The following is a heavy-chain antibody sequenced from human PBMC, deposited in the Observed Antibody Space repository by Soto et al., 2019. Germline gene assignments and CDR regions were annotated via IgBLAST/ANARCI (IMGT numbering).Heavy chain of an antibody. J-gene: IGHJ4*02. V-gene: IGHV1-69*01. D-gene: IGHD2-15*01. Sequence: QVQLAQSGAEMTKPGSSVKVSCRASGGSFSDFAFSWVRQAPGQGLEWMGGIIPMFAATKYAQRLQDRATITADESTNTVYLALNSLTSEDTAIYYCARGAIVAVPAALSSYHDYTNYRFDSWGQGTLVTVSS. CDR3: ARGAIVAVPAALSSYHDYTNYRFDS. CDR1: GGSFSDFA. CDR2: IIPMFAAT.